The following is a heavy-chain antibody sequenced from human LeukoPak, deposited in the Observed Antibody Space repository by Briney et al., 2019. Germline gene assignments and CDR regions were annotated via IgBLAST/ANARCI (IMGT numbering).Heavy chain of an antibody. CDR3: VRDVLYYYGAERLFWFDP. D-gene: IGHD3-10*01. CDR2: IKQDGSEK. CDR1: GFTCSSYW. J-gene: IGHJ5*02. Sequence: GGSLRLSCAASGFTCSSYWMSWVRQGPGNGLEWVANIKQDGSEKYYVDSVKGRFTISRDNAKNSLYLQMNSLRAEDTAVYYCVRDVLYYYGAERLFWFDPWGQGTLVTVSS. V-gene: IGHV3-7*01.